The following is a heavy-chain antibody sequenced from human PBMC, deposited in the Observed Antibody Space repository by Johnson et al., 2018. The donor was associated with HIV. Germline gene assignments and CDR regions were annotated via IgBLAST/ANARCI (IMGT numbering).Heavy chain of an antibody. V-gene: IGHV3-13*01. Sequence: MQLVESGGGLVQPGGSLRLSCAASGFTFSSYDMHWVRQATGKGLEWVSAIGTAGDTYYPGSVKGRFTISRENAKNSLYLQMNSLGAGDTACYYCARRGIRCDGFDIWGQGTMVTVSS. CDR2: IGTAGDT. CDR3: ARRGIRCDGFDI. J-gene: IGHJ3*02. CDR1: GFTFSSYD. D-gene: IGHD1-14*01.